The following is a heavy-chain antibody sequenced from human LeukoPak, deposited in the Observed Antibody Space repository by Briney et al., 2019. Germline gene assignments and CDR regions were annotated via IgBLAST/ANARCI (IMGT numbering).Heavy chain of an antibody. CDR3: ARGRTYDFWSGSVIVWFDP. CDR1: GGSFSGYY. J-gene: IGHJ5*02. D-gene: IGHD3-3*01. V-gene: IGHV4-34*01. Sequence: PSETLSLTCAVYGGSFSGYYWSWIRQPPGKGQEWIGEINHSGSTNYNPSLKSRVTISVDTSKNQFSLKLSSVTAADTAVYYCARGRTYDFWSGSVIVWFDPWGQGTLVTVSS. CDR2: INHSGST.